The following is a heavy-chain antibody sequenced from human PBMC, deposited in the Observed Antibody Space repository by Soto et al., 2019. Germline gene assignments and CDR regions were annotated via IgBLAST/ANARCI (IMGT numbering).Heavy chain of an antibody. V-gene: IGHV3-23*01. Sequence: GGSLRLSCAASGFTFGSYAMSWVRQTPGKGLEWVSSISGSGSSTCYADSVKGRFTISRDNSRDTLYLRTSSLRVEDTAIYYCAKGYSTMFDPWGQGTLVTVSS. D-gene: IGHD6-13*01. CDR2: ISGSGSST. CDR3: AKGYSTMFDP. CDR1: GFTFGSYA. J-gene: IGHJ5*02.